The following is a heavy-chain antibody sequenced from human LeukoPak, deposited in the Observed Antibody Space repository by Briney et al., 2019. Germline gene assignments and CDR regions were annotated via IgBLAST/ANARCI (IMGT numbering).Heavy chain of an antibody. CDR1: GFSFSSHS. D-gene: IGHD2-15*01. Sequence: GGSLRLSCAASGFSFSSHSMHWVRQAPGKGLEWVSSISRSSSYIYYADSVKGRFTIYRDNAKNSLYLQMNSLRADDTAVYYCAREVMVVAATTFWYFDLWGRGTLVTVSS. CDR2: ISRSSSYI. V-gene: IGHV3-21*01. J-gene: IGHJ2*01. CDR3: AREVMVVAATTFWYFDL.